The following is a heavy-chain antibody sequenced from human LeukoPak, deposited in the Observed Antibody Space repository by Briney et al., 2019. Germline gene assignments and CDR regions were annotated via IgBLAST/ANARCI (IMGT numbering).Heavy chain of an antibody. V-gene: IGHV3-7*01. CDR3: ASRAGKPGNTPWCFDY. J-gene: IGHJ4*02. D-gene: IGHD1-7*01. CDR2: IRQDGSET. CDR1: GFTFTNYW. Sequence: GGSLRLSCAASGFTFTNYWMTWVRQAPGKGPGWVANIRQDGSETNYVDSVRGRFTIARDNTKNSLYLQMTSLRGEDTAVYYCASRAGKPGNTPWCFDYWGQGALVTVSS.